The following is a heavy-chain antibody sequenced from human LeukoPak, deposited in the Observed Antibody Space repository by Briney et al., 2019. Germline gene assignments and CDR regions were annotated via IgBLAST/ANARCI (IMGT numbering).Heavy chain of an antibody. J-gene: IGHJ4*02. CDR3: AREGTDYYDSSGYYWSDY. CDR1: GFTFSNAW. D-gene: IGHD3-22*01. Sequence: GSLRLSCAASGFTFSNAWMSWVRQAPGKGLEWIGYVYYTGSTNYNPSLKSRVTISIDTSKNQFSLKLSSVTAADTAVYYCAREGTDYYDSSGYYWSDYWGQGTLVTVSS. V-gene: IGHV4-59*12. CDR2: VYYTGST.